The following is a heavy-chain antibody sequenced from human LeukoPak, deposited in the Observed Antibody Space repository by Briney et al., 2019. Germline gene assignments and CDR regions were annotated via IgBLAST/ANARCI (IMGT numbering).Heavy chain of an antibody. CDR2: MNPNRGDT. CDR1: GYSFTGYY. D-gene: IGHD2-15*01. Sequence: AASVKVSCKASGYSFTGYYIHWMRQAPGQGLEWMGWMNPNRGDTSYAQKFQGRVTMTRDTPINTAYMELSGLTSDDTAVYYCGRRRIDCSDTGCYVDYWGQGTLVTASS. CDR3: GRRRIDCSDTGCYVDY. J-gene: IGHJ4*02. V-gene: IGHV1-2*02.